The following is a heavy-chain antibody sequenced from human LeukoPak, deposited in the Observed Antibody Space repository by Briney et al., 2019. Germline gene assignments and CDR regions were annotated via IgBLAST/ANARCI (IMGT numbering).Heavy chain of an antibody. Sequence: ASVKVSCKASGYTFTSYDINWVRQATGQGLEWMGWMNPNSGNTGYAQKFQGRVTITRNTSISTAYMELSGLRSEDTAVCYCARVGGLNWFDPWGQGTLVTVSS. J-gene: IGHJ5*02. V-gene: IGHV1-8*03. CDR3: ARVGGLNWFDP. CDR2: MNPNSGNT. CDR1: GYTFTSYD.